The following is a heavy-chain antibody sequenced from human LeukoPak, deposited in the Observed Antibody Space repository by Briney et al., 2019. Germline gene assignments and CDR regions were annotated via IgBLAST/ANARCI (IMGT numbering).Heavy chain of an antibody. CDR2: INHSGST. D-gene: IGHD3-22*01. CDR3: ARVVQSTDSSGFYLHEYFQH. CDR1: GGSFSGYY. J-gene: IGHJ1*01. V-gene: IGHV4-34*01. Sequence: SKTLSLTCAVYGGSFSGYYWSWIRQPPGKGLEWIGEINHSGSTNYNPSLKSRVTISVDTSKNQFSLKLRSVTAADTAVYYCARVVQSTDSSGFYLHEYFQHWGQGTLVTVSS.